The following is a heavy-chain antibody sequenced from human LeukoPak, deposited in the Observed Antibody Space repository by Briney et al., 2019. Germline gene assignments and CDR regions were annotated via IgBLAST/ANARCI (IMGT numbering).Heavy chain of an antibody. CDR2: IIPILGIA. J-gene: IGHJ3*02. CDR3: ARALPMLYDSSGYAFDI. V-gene: IGHV1-69*04. Sequence: SVKVSCKASGYTFTSYGISWVRQAPGQGLEWMGRIIPILGIANYAQKFQGRVTITADKSTSTAYMELSSLRSEDTAVYYCARALPMLYDSSGYAFDIWGQGTMVTVSS. CDR1: GYTFTSYG. D-gene: IGHD3-22*01.